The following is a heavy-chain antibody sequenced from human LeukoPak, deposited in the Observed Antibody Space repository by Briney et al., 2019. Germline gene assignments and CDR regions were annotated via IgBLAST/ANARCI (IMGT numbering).Heavy chain of an antibody. CDR1: GFPFSDYY. CDR2: ISSSGSTI. V-gene: IGHV3-11*04. J-gene: IGHJ4*02. CDR3: ARGDDLNYFDY. Sequence: GESLRLSCAVSGFPFSDYYMSWVRHAQGTGLELVSYISSSGSTIYYAYSVKGLVTISRDNGKNSLYLQMNSLRAEDTAVYYCARGDDLNYFDYWGQGTLVTVSS. D-gene: IGHD3-16*01.